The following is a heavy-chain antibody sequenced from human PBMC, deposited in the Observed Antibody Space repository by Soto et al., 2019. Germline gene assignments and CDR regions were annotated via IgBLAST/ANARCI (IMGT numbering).Heavy chain of an antibody. V-gene: IGHV3-48*03. CDR3: ARGNSPVNVH. CDR1: GFPFNNYE. D-gene: IGHD3-16*02. CDR2: ITSSGSTI. J-gene: IGHJ4*02. Sequence: PRGSLRLSCASSGFPFNNYEMNWVRQAPGKGLEWVSYITSSGSTIYYADSVKGRFTTSRDNAKNSLYLQMNSLRVEDTAVYYCARGNSPVNVHWGQGTLVTVSS.